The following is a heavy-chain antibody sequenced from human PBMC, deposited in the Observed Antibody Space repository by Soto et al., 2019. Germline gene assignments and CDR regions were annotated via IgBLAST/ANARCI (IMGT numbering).Heavy chain of an antibody. D-gene: IGHD3-9*01. Sequence: PSETLSLTCAVYGGSFSYYYLSWISQPPGKGLEWIGEINHSGSTNYNPSLKNRVTISVDTSKNQFSLKLSSVTAADTAVYHCARGDLLTGSRNWFDPWGQGILVTVSS. CDR1: GGSFSYYY. CDR2: INHSGST. CDR3: ARGDLLTGSRNWFDP. J-gene: IGHJ5*02. V-gene: IGHV4-34*01.